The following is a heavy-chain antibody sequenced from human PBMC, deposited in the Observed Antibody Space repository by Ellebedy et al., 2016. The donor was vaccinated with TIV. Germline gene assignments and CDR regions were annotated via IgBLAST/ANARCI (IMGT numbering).Heavy chain of an antibody. CDR3: ARGLRGPFDY. J-gene: IGHJ4*02. V-gene: IGHV4-59*01. Sequence: MPSETLSLTCTVSARSTSSYYWSWIRQPPGRRLEWIGYIYNNGGTNYNPSLTSRVTISVDRSKNQFSLKLASVSAADTAVYYCARGLRGPFDYWGQGTLVTVSS. CDR2: IYNNGGT. CDR1: ARSTSSYY.